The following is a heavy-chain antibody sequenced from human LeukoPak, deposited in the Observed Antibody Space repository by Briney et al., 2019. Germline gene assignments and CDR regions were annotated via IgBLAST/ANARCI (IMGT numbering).Heavy chain of an antibody. CDR3: AKQYGNSSWYGFDY. CDR1: GFTFDNYA. Sequence: GGSLGLSCAASGFTFDNYAMSWVRQAPGKGLEWVSGISGSGSSAYYAESVKGRFTVSRDNSKNTLYLQMNSLRAEDTAVYFCAKQYGNSSWYGFDYWGQGTLVPVSS. J-gene: IGHJ4*02. V-gene: IGHV3-23*01. CDR2: ISGSGSSA. D-gene: IGHD6-13*01.